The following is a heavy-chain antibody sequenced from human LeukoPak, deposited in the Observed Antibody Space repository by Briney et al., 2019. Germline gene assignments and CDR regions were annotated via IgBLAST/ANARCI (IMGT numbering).Heavy chain of an antibody. J-gene: IGHJ5*02. V-gene: IGHV4-34*01. CDR2: INHSGST. CDR3: ARQRRYDCWSGYQYNWFDP. D-gene: IGHD3-3*01. CDR1: GGSFSGYY. Sequence: SETLSLTCAVYGGSFSGYYWSWIRQPPRKGLEWIGEINHSGSTNYNPSLTRRVTISVDTSKKQFSMKLSSVTAADTAVDYCARQRRYDCWSGYQYNWFDPWGRGTLVTVSS.